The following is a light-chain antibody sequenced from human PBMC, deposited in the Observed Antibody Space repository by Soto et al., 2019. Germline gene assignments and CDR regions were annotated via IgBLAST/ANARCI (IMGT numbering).Light chain of an antibody. CDR3: AAWDDSLNGWV. CDR1: SSNIGSNT. J-gene: IGLJ3*02. V-gene: IGLV1-44*01. Sequence: QSVLTQPPSASGTPGQRVTISCSGSSSNIGSNTVNWYQQLPGTAPKLLIYSNNQRPSGVPDRFSGSKSGTSAYLAISGLQSEDEADYYCAAWDDSLNGWVFGGGTKVTVL. CDR2: SNN.